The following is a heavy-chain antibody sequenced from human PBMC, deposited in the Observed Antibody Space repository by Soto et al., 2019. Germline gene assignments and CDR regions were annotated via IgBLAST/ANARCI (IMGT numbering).Heavy chain of an antibody. CDR2: IYYSGST. V-gene: IGHV4-31*03. Sequence: SETLSLTCTVSGGSISSGGYYWSWIRQHPGKGLEWIGYIYYSGSTYYNPSLKSRVTISVDTSKNQFSLKLSSVTAADTAVYYCARVNRDYGDYVFDYWGQGTLVTVSS. J-gene: IGHJ4*02. CDR3: ARVNRDYGDYVFDY. D-gene: IGHD4-17*01. CDR1: GGSISSGGYY.